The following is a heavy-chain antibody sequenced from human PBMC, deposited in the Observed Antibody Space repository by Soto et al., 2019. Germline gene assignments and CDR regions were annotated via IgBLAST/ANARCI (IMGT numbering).Heavy chain of an antibody. J-gene: IGHJ4*02. CDR1: GGSFSGYY. CDR3: AWSITGTTAGFDY. V-gene: IGHV4-34*01. CDR2: INHSGST. D-gene: IGHD1-20*01. Sequence: SETLSLTCAVYGGSFSGYYWSWIRQPPGKGLEWIGEINHSGSTNYNPSLKSRVTISVDTSKNQFSLKLSSVTAADTAVYYCAWSITGTTAGFDYWGQGTLVTVSS.